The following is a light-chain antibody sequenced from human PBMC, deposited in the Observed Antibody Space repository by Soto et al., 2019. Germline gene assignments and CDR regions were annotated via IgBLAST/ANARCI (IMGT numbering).Light chain of an antibody. CDR2: GAS. CDR3: HQYKHRRT. J-gene: IGKJ1*01. CDR1: ESVSTN. V-gene: IGKV3-15*01. Sequence: EIVMTQSPATLSVSPGERATLSCRASESVSTNLAWYQQKPGQAPRLLIFGASIRSTGIPARFIGSGSGTEFTLTISSLQSEDFAVYYCHQYKHRRTFGQGTKVEIK.